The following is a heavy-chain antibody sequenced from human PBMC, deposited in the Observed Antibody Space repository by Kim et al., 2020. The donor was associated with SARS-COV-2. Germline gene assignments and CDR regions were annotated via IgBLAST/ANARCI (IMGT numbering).Heavy chain of an antibody. J-gene: IGHJ6*03. D-gene: IGHD3-10*01. Sequence: YADSGMGRLTISRNESKNTLDRQMNSLRAEETAVYYCARGGDYYYYYMDDWGKGTTVTVSS. V-gene: IGHV3-33*01. CDR3: ARGGDYYYYYMDD.